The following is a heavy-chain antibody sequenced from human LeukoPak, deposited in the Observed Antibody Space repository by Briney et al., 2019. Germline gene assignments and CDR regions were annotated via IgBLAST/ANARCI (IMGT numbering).Heavy chain of an antibody. D-gene: IGHD4-17*01. V-gene: IGHV1-2*02. Sequence: ASVKVSCKASGFFFTGCYIHWVRQAPGQGLEWMGRINPNSGGTNYALKFQGRVTVTKDTSTSTAYMELSSLRSEDTAVYYCATVDQFGTVTDYWGQGTLVTVSS. CDR2: INPNSGGT. CDR1: GFFFTGCY. CDR3: ATVDQFGTVTDY. J-gene: IGHJ4*02.